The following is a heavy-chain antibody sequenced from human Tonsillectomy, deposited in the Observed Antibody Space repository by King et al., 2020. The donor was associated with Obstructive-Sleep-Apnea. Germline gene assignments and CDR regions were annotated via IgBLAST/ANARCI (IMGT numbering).Heavy chain of an antibody. V-gene: IGHV4-39*07. J-gene: IGHJ4*02. CDR3: ARAGQWPHAGTGDYFDY. CDR1: GGSISSSSYY. D-gene: IGHD6-13*01. Sequence: LPLQESGPGLVKPSETLSLTCTVSGGSISSSSYYWGWIRQPPGKGLEWIGSIYYSGSTYYNPSLKSRVTISVDTSKNQFSLKLSSVTAADTAVYYCARAGQWPHAGTGDYFDYWGQGTLVTVSS. CDR2: IYYSGST.